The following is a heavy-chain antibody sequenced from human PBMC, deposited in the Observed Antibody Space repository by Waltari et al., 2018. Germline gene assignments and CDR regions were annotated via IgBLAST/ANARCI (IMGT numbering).Heavy chain of an antibody. V-gene: IGHV4-34*01. CDR2: VNHSGDT. D-gene: IGHD5-12*01. CDR1: GGSLGSYF. CDR3: AGGRRLLQLHY. Sequence: VQLQQPGEGVVKPSETRSLTGAVSGGSLGSYFWIWVGQPQGKVLAWIGEVNHSGDTSYNPSLTSLVTILVHTSKNLVSLRLASVSAADTAVYFCAGGRRLLQLHYWGQGILVAVSS. J-gene: IGHJ4*01.